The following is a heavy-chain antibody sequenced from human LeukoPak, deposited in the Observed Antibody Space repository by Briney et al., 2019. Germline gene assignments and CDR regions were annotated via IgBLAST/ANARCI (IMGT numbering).Heavy chain of an antibody. V-gene: IGHV3-23*01. CDR2: ISDSGSIT. CDR3: AKDARRTSGWYFFDY. CDR1: GFAFSSQA. D-gene: IGHD6-19*01. J-gene: IGHJ4*02. Sequence: GASLRLSCAASGFAFSSQAMGWVRQAPGKGLEWVSVISDSGSITYYADSVKGRFTISRDNPKNTLFLQMNSLRAEDTAVYYCAKDARRTSGWYFFDYWGQGSLVTVSS.